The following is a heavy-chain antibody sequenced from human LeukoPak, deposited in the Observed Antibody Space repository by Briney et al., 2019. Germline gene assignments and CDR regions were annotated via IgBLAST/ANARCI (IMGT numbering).Heavy chain of an antibody. CDR2: IYPGDSDT. V-gene: IGHV5-51*01. CDR3: ARKNRGHLDY. CDR1: GYSFTNYW. J-gene: IGHJ4*02. Sequence: GEPLKISCKGSGYSFTNYWIDWVRQLPGKGLEWMGVIYPGDSDTRYSPSFQGQVTISADKSISTAYLQWSSLKASDTAMYYCARKNRGHLDYWGQGTLVTVSS. D-gene: IGHD1/OR15-1a*01.